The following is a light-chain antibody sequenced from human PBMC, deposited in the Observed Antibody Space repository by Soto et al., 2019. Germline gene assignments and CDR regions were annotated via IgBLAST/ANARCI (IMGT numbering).Light chain of an antibody. J-gene: IGLJ2*01. Sequence: QSALTQPASVSGSPGQSITISCTGTSSDIGDYKYVSWYKQHPGKAPKLMIYDVSNRPSGVSNRFSGSSSGAERYLTISSLQSEDEADNYCQTWGTGIVVFGGGTKVTVL. CDR1: SSDIGDYKY. CDR2: DVS. CDR3: QTWGTGIVV. V-gene: IGLV2-14*03.